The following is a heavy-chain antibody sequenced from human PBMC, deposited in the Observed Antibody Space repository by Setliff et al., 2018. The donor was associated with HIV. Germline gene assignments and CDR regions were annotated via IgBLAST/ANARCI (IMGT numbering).Heavy chain of an antibody. J-gene: IGHJ6*03. V-gene: IGHV1-18*01. CDR3: ARGRKRDGYNFYYYYMDV. Sequence: ASVKVSCKASGYTFTSYGISWVRQAPGQGLEWMGWISVYNGNTNHAQKLQGRVTMTTDTSTSTAYMELRSLRSDDTAVYYCARGRKRDGYNFYYYYMDVWDKGTTVTVSS. CDR1: GYTFTSYG. D-gene: IGHD5-12*01. CDR2: ISVYNGNT.